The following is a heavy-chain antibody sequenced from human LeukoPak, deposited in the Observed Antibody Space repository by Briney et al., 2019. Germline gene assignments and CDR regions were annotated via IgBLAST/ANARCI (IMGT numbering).Heavy chain of an antibody. D-gene: IGHD1-26*01. V-gene: IGHV4-39*07. Sequence: SETLSLTCTVSGGSLSSSNYYWGWIRQPPGKGLEWVGNIYYSGSTYYNPSLESRVTISVDTSMTQFSLRLTSVTAADTAVYFCARDIGIYPHVAFDIWGQGTMVTVSS. J-gene: IGHJ3*02. CDR3: ARDIGIYPHVAFDI. CDR1: GGSLSSSNYY. CDR2: IYYSGST.